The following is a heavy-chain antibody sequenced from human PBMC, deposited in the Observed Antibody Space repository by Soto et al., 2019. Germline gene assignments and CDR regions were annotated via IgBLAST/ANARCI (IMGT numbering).Heavy chain of an antibody. CDR3: AMVDVYVTPSPQDV. CDR2: INTYNGNT. D-gene: IGHD3-16*01. J-gene: IGHJ6*02. V-gene: IGHV1-18*01. Sequence: VASMTVSCKASGYSFTRYGIAWARQAPGQGLEWMGWINTYNGNTNYAQNLQGSVTLTTDTSTSTAYMELTSLRSNDTAIYYCAMVDVYVTPSPQDVWGQGTTVTVSS. CDR1: GYSFTRYG.